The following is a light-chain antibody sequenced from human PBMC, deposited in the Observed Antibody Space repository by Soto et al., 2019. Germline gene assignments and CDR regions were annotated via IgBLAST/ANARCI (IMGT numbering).Light chain of an antibody. J-gene: IGLJ1*01. CDR1: SRDVGGYNY. V-gene: IGLV2-14*01. Sequence: QSVLTQHASVSGSPGQSITISCTGTSRDVGGYNYVSWYQQHPGKAPKLMIYEVSNRPSGVSNRFSGSKSGNTASLTISGLQAEDEADYYCSSYTSSSTYVFGTGTKLTVL. CDR3: SSYTSSSTYV. CDR2: EVS.